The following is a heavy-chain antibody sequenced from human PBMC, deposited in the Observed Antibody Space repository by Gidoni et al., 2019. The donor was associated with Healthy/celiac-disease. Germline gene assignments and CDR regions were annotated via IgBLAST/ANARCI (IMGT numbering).Heavy chain of an antibody. D-gene: IGHD1-26*01. CDR2: IGTAGDP. Sequence: EVQLVESGGGLVQPGGSLRLSCAASGFTFSSYDMHWVRQATGKGLEWVSAIGTAGDPSYPGCGKGRFTSSRENAKNSLYLQMNSRRAGDTAVYYCARGGFGRWLRGGIDYWGQGTLVTVSS. CDR3: ARGGFGRWLRGGIDY. J-gene: IGHJ4*02. CDR1: GFTFSSYD. V-gene: IGHV3-13*05.